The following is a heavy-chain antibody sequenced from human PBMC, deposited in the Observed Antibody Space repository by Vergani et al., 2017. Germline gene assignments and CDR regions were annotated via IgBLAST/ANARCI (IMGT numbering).Heavy chain of an antibody. Sequence: QVQLVQSGAEVKKPGSSVKVSCKASGGTFSSYAISWVRQAPGQGLEWMGRIIPILGTANYAQKFQGRVTITADESTSTAYMELSSLRSEDTAVDYWARGLYGDYEGYYYYYYMDVWGKGTTVTVSS. D-gene: IGHD4-17*01. V-gene: IGHV1-69*11. CDR3: ARGLYGDYEGYYYYYYMDV. CDR2: IIPILGTA. J-gene: IGHJ6*03. CDR1: GGTFSSYA.